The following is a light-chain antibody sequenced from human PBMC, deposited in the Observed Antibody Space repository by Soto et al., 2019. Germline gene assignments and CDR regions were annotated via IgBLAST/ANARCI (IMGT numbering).Light chain of an antibody. CDR2: KAS. J-gene: IGKJ1*01. V-gene: IGKV1-5*03. CDR3: QQYSDNWT. Sequence: DIQMTQSPSTLSASVGDRVTITCRASQSISNWLAWYQQQPGTAPNLLIYKASTLQSGVPSRVSGSGSGTEFTLTISSLPPDDSATYYCQQYSDNWTFGQGTKVEIK. CDR1: QSISNW.